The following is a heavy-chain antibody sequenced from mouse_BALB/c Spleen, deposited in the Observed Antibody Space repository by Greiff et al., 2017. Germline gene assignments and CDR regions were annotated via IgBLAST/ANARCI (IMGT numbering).Heavy chain of an antibody. Sequence: EVKLEESGGGLVQPGGSLKLSCAASGFTFSSYTMSWVRQTPEKRLEWVAYISNGGGSTYYPDTVKGRFTISRDNAKNTLYLQMSSLKSEDTAMYYCARRYYDYDGGYAMDYWGQGTSVTVSS. D-gene: IGHD2-4*01. J-gene: IGHJ4*01. CDR1: GFTFSSYT. CDR2: ISNGGGST. V-gene: IGHV5-12-2*01. CDR3: ARRYYDYDGGYAMDY.